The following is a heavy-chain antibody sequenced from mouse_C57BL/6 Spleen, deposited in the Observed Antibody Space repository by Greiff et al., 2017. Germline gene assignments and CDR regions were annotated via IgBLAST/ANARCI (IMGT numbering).Heavy chain of an antibody. Sequence: EVMLVESGGGLVQPKGSLKLSCAASGFSFNTYAMNWVRQAPGKGLEWVARIRSKSNNYATYYADSVKDRFTISRDDSESMLYLQMNNLKTEDTAMYYCVRHPLDGYYVGYYAMDYWGQGTSVTVSS. CDR2: IRSKSNNYAT. CDR1: GFSFNTYA. J-gene: IGHJ4*01. V-gene: IGHV10-1*01. D-gene: IGHD2-3*01. CDR3: VRHPLDGYYVGYYAMDY.